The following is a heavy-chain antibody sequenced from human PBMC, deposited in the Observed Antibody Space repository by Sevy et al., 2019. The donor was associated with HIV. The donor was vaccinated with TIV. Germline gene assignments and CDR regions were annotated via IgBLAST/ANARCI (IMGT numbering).Heavy chain of an antibody. CDR2: IIPIFGTA. D-gene: IGHD6-19*01. CDR1: GGTFSSYA. CDR3: AGAPLYSRGWYGRRYYYYMDV. V-gene: IGHV1-69*13. J-gene: IGHJ6*03. Sequence: ASVKVSCKASGGTFSSYAISWVRQAPGQGLEWMGGIIPIFGTANYAQKFQGRVTITADESTSTAYMELSSLRSEDTAVYYCAGAPLYSRGWYGRRYYYYMDVWGKGTTVTVSS.